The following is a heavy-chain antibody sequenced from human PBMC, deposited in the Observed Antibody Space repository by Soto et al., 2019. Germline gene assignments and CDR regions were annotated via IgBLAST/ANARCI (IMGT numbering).Heavy chain of an antibody. V-gene: IGHV3-23*01. J-gene: IGHJ4*02. CDR1: GFTFSSYA. CDR2: ISGSGGST. D-gene: IGHD2-8*02. CDR3: ARDLTGNVADS. Sequence: GGSLRLSCAASGFTFSSYAMSWVRQAPGKGLEWASAISGSGGSTYYADSVKGRFTISRDNSKNTLYLQMNSLRADDTALYFCARDLTGNVADSWGQGTPVTVSS.